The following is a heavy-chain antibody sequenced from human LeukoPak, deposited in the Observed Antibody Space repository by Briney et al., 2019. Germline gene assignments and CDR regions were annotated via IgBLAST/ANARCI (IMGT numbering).Heavy chain of an antibody. CDR1: GYTFTSYD. J-gene: IGHJ1*01. D-gene: IGHD3-22*01. Sequence: ASVKVSCKASGYTFTSYDINWVRQTTGQGLEWMGWMNPNSGNTGYAQKFQGRVTMTRNTSISTAYMELSSLRSEDTAVYYCARGPDYYHSSGYPFRHWGQGTLVTVSS. CDR2: MNPNSGNT. V-gene: IGHV1-8*01. CDR3: ARGPDYYHSSGYPFRH.